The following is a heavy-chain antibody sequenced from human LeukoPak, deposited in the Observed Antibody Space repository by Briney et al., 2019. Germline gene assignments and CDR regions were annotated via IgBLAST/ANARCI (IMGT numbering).Heavy chain of an antibody. D-gene: IGHD3-9*01. CDR1: GGSISSSSYY. J-gene: IGHJ4*02. Sequence: PSETLSLTCTVSGGSISSSSYYWGWIRQPPGKGLEWIGSIYYSGITYYNPSLKSRVTISVDTSKSQFSLKLSSVTAADTAVYYCASWLTGFCDCWGQGTLVTVSS. CDR3: ASWLTGFCDC. V-gene: IGHV4-39*07. CDR2: IYYSGIT.